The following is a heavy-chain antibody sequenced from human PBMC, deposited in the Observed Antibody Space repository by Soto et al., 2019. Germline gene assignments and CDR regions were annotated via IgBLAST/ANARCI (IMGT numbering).Heavy chain of an antibody. CDR3: AKDIYIAVAGTTYFQH. V-gene: IGHV3-9*01. D-gene: IGHD6-19*01. Sequence: GGSLRLSCAASGFTFDDYAMHWVRQAPGKGLEWVSGISWNSGSIGYADSVKGRFTISRDNAKNSLYLQMNSLRAEDTALYYCAKDIYIAVAGTTYFQHWGQGTLVTVSS. J-gene: IGHJ1*01. CDR2: ISWNSGSI. CDR1: GFTFDDYA.